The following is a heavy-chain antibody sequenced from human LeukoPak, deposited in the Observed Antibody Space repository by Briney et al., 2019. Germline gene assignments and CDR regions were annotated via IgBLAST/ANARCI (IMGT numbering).Heavy chain of an antibody. D-gene: IGHD2-2*01. CDR1: GFTFDTYW. J-gene: IGHJ4*02. CDR2: IKEDGSET. CDR3: SRHARRSSWSQLDC. Sequence: GGSLRLSCAGSGFTFDTYWMSWVRQAPGKGLEWLANIKEDGSETNYVDSVKGRFTISRDNAKNSVYLQMNSLRADDTAVYYCSRHARRSSWSQLDCWGQGTLVAVSS. V-gene: IGHV3-7*04.